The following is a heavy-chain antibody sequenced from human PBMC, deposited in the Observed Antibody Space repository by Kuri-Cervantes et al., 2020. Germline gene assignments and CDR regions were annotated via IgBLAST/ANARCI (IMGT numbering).Heavy chain of an antibody. CDR1: GFTFDDYA. CDR3: ATTSSSSWEDAFDI. CDR2: ISWTSGRV. V-gene: IGHV3-9*01. J-gene: IGHJ3*02. D-gene: IGHD6-13*01. Sequence: SLKISCEASGFTFDDYAIHWVRQAPGKGLEWVSGISWTSGRVGYADSVKGRFTISRDNAKNSLYLQMNSLRAEDTALYYCATTSSSSWEDAFDIWGQGTMVTVSS.